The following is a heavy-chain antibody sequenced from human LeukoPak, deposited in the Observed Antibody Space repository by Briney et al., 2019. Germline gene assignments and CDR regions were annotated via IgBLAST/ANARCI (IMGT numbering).Heavy chain of an antibody. CDR1: GFTFSSYG. V-gene: IGHV3-33*06. D-gene: IGHD2/OR15-2a*01. CDR3: ANYLLDY. J-gene: IGHJ4*02. CDR2: IWFDGKNE. Sequence: GRSLRLSCAASGFTFSSYGMHWVRQAPGKGLEWVADIWFDGKNEHFADSVKGRFTISRDNSKNTLYLQMNSLRAEDTAVYYCANYLLDYWGQGTLVTVSS.